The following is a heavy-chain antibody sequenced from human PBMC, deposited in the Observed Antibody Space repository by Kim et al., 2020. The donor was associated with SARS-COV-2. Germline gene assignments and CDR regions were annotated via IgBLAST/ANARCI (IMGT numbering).Heavy chain of an antibody. V-gene: IGHV4-4*02. Sequence: SETLSLTCAVSGGSISSSNWWSWVRQPPGKGLEWIGEIYHSGSTNYNPSLKSRVTISVDKSKNQISLKLRSVTAADTAVFYCESPKDNYDILTGYYANY. CDR2: IYHSGST. D-gene: IGHD3-9*01. CDR1: GGSISSSNW. CDR3: ESPKDNYDILTGYYANY. J-gene: IGHJ4*01.